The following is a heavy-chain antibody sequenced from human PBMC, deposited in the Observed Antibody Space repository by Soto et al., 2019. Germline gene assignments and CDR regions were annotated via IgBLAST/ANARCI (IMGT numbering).Heavy chain of an antibody. CDR2: VYSSGTT. J-gene: IGHJ4*02. CDR3: ARDIGSYAYGEGY. D-gene: IGHD3-10*01. V-gene: IGHV4-4*07. Sequence: SETLSLTCSVSGGSINSYWWSWIRQPAGKGLEWIGRVYSSGTTDYNPSLNSRATLSVETSKNQFSLKLSSVTAADTAVYYCARDIGSYAYGEGYRGQGIQVTVSS. CDR1: GGSINSYW.